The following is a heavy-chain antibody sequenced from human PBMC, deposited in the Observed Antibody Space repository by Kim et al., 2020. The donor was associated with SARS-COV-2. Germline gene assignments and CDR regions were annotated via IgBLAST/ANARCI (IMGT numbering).Heavy chain of an antibody. J-gene: IGHJ5*02. CDR3: ARHRSCSWYARGPPFDP. V-gene: IGHV4-39*01. CDR2: IYYSGST. Sequence: SETLSLTCTVSGGSISSSSYYWGWIRQPPGKGLEWIGSIYYSGSTYYNPSLKSRVTISVDTSKNQFSLKLSSVTAADTALYYGARHRSCSWYARGPPFDPWGQGTLVTVSS. D-gene: IGHD6-13*01. CDR1: GGSISSSSYY.